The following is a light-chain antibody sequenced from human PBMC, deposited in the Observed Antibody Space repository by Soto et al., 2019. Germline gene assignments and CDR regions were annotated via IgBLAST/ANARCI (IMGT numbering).Light chain of an antibody. CDR2: DAS. CDR1: QSVSNY. CDR3: QQRTRWPGA. J-gene: IGKJ2*01. V-gene: IGKV3-11*01. Sequence: DIEVTQTPWDVRLSPGESATLSCRASQSVSNYLAWYQHKPGQAPRLLIYDASNRATGIPARFSGSGSGTDFTLTISRLEPEDLAVYYCQQRTRWPGAFGQGTKVDIK.